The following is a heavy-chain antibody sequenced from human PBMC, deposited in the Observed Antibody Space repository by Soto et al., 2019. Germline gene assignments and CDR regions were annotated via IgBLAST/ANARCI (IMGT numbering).Heavy chain of an antibody. Sequence: ASVKVSCKASGYTFTSYGISWVRQAPGQGLEWMGWISAYNGNTNYAQKLQGRVTMTTDTSTSTAYMELRSLRSDDTAVYYCARAGSWWELRGRVFDYWGQGTLVTVSS. CDR2: ISAYNGNT. D-gene: IGHD1-26*01. J-gene: IGHJ4*02. V-gene: IGHV1-18*01. CDR1: GYTFTSYG. CDR3: ARAGSWWELRGRVFDY.